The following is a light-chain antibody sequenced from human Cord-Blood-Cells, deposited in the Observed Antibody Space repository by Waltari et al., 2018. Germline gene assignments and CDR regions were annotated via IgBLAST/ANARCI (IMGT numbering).Light chain of an antibody. CDR3: QQLNSYPIT. V-gene: IGKV1-9*01. Sequence: DIKLTPSPSFLSAPVGDSVTITCRASQGISSYLAWYPQKPGKAPKLLIYAASTLQSGVPSRFSGSGSGTEFTLTISSLQPEDFATYYCQQLNSYPITFGQGTRLEIK. J-gene: IGKJ5*01. CDR1: QGISSY. CDR2: AAS.